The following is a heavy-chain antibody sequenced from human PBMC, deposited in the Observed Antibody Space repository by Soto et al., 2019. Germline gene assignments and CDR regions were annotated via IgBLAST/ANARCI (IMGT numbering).Heavy chain of an antibody. D-gene: IGHD3-10*01. J-gene: IGHJ2*01. V-gene: IGHV3-30*18. CDR1: GFIFSSYG. CDR2: ISYDGSNK. CDR3: AKDSGTYWYFDL. Sequence: QVQLVESGGGVVQPGRSLRLSCAASGFIFSSYGIHWVRQAPGKGLEWVAVISYDGSNKFYADSVKGRFTISRDNSKNTLYLQMNSLRAEDTAVYYCAKDSGTYWYFDLWGRGTLVTVSS.